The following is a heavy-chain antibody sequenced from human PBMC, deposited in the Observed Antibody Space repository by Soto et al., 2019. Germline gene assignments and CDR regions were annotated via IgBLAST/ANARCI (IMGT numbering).Heavy chain of an antibody. CDR3: ARGGGAVTTFDWYFDL. CDR1: GGTFSSYA. Sequence: AVKAPCKASGGTFSSYAISWVRQAPGQGLEWMGGIIPIFGTANYTQKLLGRVTITADESTSTAYMELSSLRSEDTAVYSGARGGGAVTTFDWYFDLWGRGTLVTVSS. V-gene: IGHV1-69*13. J-gene: IGHJ2*01. D-gene: IGHD4-17*01. CDR2: IIPIFGTA.